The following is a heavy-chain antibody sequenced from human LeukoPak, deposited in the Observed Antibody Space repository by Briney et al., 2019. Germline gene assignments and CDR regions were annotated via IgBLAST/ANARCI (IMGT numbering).Heavy chain of an antibody. D-gene: IGHD5-12*01. V-gene: IGHV3-74*01. CDR1: GFIFSSYR. Sequence: GGSLRLSCAASGFIFSSYRMHWVRHAPGKGLVWVSRINSDGSSTSYADSVKGRFTISRDNAKNTLYLQMKSLRAEDTAVYYCSRVDYSGYDRATGTLAWGQGTLVTVSS. CDR3: SRVDYSGYDRATGTLA. CDR2: INSDGSST. J-gene: IGHJ5*02.